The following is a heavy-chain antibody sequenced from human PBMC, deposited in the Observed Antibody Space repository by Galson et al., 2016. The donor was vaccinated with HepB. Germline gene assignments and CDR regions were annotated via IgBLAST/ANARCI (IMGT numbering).Heavy chain of an antibody. J-gene: IGHJ1*01. CDR3: AKANIIMVTLGVFLDT. V-gene: IGHV3-23*01. Sequence: SLRLSCAAPGFPFNTYAMTWVRQAPGQGLEWASGVSGHPGSTYYADSEKGRFAISSDNFKNTLYLQMNSLRADDTAVYYCAKANIIMVTLGVFLDTWGQGTLVTVSS. D-gene: IGHD2-15*01. CDR1: GFPFNTYA. CDR2: VSGHPGST.